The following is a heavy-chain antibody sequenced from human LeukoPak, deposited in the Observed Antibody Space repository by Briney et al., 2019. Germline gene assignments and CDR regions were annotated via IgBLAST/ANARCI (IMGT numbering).Heavy chain of an antibody. Sequence: GGSLRLSCAPSVFTFSNYWMSWVRPAPGKGLEWLAHINQDGSEIWCVDYVQGRFTISRDNGKNSLYLQINSLRADDTAVYYCARDQGSMIVVRTTTWFFDLWGRGTLVTVSS. CDR1: VFTFSNYW. CDR3: ARDQGSMIVVRTTTWFFDL. V-gene: IGHV3-7*01. CDR2: INQDGSEI. J-gene: IGHJ2*01. D-gene: IGHD3-22*01.